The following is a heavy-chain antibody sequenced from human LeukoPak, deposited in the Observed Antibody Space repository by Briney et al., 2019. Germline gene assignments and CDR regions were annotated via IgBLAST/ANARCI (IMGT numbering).Heavy chain of an antibody. CDR3: AREYYDILTGYYGSYYYYYMDV. CDR2: IKQDGSEK. D-gene: IGHD3-9*01. J-gene: IGHJ6*03. CDR1: GFTFSSYW. V-gene: IGHV3-7*01. Sequence: GGSLRLSCAASGFTFSSYWMSWVRQAPGKGLEWVANIKQDGSEKYYVDSVKGRFTISRDNAKNSLYLQMNSLRAEDTAVYYCAREYYDILTGYYGSYYYYYMDVWGKGTTVTVTS.